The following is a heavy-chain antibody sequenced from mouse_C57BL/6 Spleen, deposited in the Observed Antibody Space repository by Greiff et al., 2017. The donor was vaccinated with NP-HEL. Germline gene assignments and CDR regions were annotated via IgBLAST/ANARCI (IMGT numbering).Heavy chain of an antibody. D-gene: IGHD2-1*01. J-gene: IGHJ4*01. V-gene: IGHV2-2*01. CDR1: GFSLTSYG. CDR3: ARGIYYGNYGAMDY. Sequence: VQLQQSGPGLVQPSQSLSITCTVSGFSLTSYGVHWVRQSPGKGLEWLGVIWSGGSTDYNAAFISRLSISKDNSKSQVFFKMNSLQADDTAIYYCARGIYYGNYGAMDYWGQGTSVTVSS. CDR2: IWSGGST.